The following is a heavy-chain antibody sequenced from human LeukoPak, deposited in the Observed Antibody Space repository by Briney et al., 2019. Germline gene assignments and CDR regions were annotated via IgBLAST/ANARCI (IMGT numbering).Heavy chain of an antibody. Sequence: GGSLRLSCAASGFTFSSYAMHWVRQAPGKGLEYVSAISSNGGSTYYANSVKGRFAISRDNSKNTLYLQMGSLRAEDMAVYYCARVRGGTSCYDYWGQGTLVTVSS. CDR2: ISSNGGST. J-gene: IGHJ4*02. V-gene: IGHV3-64*01. D-gene: IGHD2-2*01. CDR1: GFTFSSYA. CDR3: ARVRGGTSCYDY.